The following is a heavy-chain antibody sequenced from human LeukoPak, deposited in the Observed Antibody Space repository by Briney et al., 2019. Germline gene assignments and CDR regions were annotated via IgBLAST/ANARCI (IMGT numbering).Heavy chain of an antibody. D-gene: IGHD6-19*01. CDR2: IKQDGSEK. Sequence: GGSLRLSCAASGFTFSSYWMSWVRQAPGKGLEWVANIKQDGSEKYYVDSVKGRFTISRDNAKNSLYLQMNSLRAEDTAVYYCATERGSGWYVFYYGMDVWGQGTTVTVSS. J-gene: IGHJ6*02. CDR1: GFTFSSYW. CDR3: ATERGSGWYVFYYGMDV. V-gene: IGHV3-7*04.